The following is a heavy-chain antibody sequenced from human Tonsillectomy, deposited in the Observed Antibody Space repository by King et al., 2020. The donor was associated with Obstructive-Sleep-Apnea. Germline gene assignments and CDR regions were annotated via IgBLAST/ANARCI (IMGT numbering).Heavy chain of an antibody. D-gene: IGHD4-17*01. CDR3: ARGRFTVTPTLRRDYSYYGMDV. CDR1: GGSVSSGSYY. J-gene: IGHJ6*02. V-gene: IGHV4-61*01. Sequence: VQLQESGPGLVKPSETLSLTCTVSGGSVSSGSYYWSWIRQPPGKGLEWIGYIYYSGSTNYNPSLKSRVTISVDTSKNQFSLKLSSVTAADTAVYYCARGRFTVTPTLRRDYSYYGMDVWGQGTTVTVSS. CDR2: IYYSGST.